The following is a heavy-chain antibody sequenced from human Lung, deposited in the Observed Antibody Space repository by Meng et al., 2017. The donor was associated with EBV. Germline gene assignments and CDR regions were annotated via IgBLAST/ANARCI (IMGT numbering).Heavy chain of an antibody. CDR1: GGSISSGDYY. J-gene: IGHJ5*02. V-gene: IGHV4-30-4*01. D-gene: IGHD1-26*01. Sequence: QVQLQGSGPGLVKPSQTLSPTCTVSGGSISSGDYYWSWIRQPPGKGLEWVGCIYYSGSTYYNPSLKGRVTISVDTSKNQFSLNLSSVTAADTAVYYCARGQRSYSGSYPEWFDPWGQGTLVTVSS. CDR2: IYYSGST. CDR3: ARGQRSYSGSYPEWFDP.